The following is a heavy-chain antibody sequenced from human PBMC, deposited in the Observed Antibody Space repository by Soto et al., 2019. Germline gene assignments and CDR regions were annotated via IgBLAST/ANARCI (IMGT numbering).Heavy chain of an antibody. V-gene: IGHV3-30*03. CDR1: GFTFSSYG. CDR2: RSYDGSNK. J-gene: IGHJ4*02. Sequence: GGSLRLSCAASGFTFSSYGMHWVRQAPGKGLEWVAVRSYDGSNKYYADSVKGRFTISRDNSKNTLYLQMNSLRAEDTAVYYCEGYYYDSSGYNDYWGQGTLVTVSS. CDR3: EGYYYDSSGYNDY. D-gene: IGHD3-22*01.